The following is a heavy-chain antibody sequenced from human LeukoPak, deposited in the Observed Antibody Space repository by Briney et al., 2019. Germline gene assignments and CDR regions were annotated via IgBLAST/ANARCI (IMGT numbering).Heavy chain of an antibody. CDR1: GGSFSGYY. J-gene: IGHJ6*03. Sequence: PSETLSLTCAVYGGSFSGYYWSWIRQPPGKGLEWIGYIYYSGSTNYNPSLKSRVTISVDTSKNQFSLKLSSVTAADTAVYYCASIAARVGRYYYYMDVWGKGTTVTVSS. CDR3: ASIAARVGRYYYYMDV. D-gene: IGHD6-6*01. CDR2: IYYSGST. V-gene: IGHV4-59*01.